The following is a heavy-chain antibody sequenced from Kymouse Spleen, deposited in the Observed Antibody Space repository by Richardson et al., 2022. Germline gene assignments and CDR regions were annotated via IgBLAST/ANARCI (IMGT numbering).Heavy chain of an antibody. CDR1: GGSISSSSYY. V-gene: IGHV4-39*01. CDR2: IYYSGST. Sequence: QLQLQESGPGLVKPSETLSLTCTVSGGSISSSSYYWGWIRQPPGKGLEWIGSIYYSGSTYYNPSLKSRVTISVDTSKNQFSLKLSSVTAADTAVYYCARHIPVDYNYYYYGMDVWGQGTTVTVSS. D-gene: IGHD4-11,IGHD4-11*01. J-gene: IGHJ6*02. CDR3: ARHIPVDYNYYYYGMDV.